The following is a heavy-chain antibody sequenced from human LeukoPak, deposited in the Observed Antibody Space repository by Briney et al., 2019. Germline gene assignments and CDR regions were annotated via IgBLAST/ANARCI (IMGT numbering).Heavy chain of an antibody. CDR2: ISAYNGNT. CDR3: AGRYCSSTDCYSCFDP. CDR1: GYTFTSYG. V-gene: IGHV1-18*01. Sequence: ASVKVSCKASGYTFTSYGISWVRQAPGQGLEWMGWISAYNGNTNYAQKLQGRVTMTTDTSTSTAYLELRSLRSDDTAVYYCAGRYCSSTDCYSCFDPWGQGTLVTVSS. D-gene: IGHD2-2*01. J-gene: IGHJ5*02.